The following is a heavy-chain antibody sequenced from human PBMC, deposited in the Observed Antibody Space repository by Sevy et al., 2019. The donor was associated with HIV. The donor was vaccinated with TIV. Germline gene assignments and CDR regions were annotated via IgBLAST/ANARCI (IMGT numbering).Heavy chain of an antibody. D-gene: IGHD1-26*01. V-gene: IGHV4-59*08. CDR2: IYYNGHI. J-gene: IGHJ4*02. CDR1: GGSITSLY. CDR3: AGENAWGRGYS. Sequence: SETLSLTCTVSGGSITSLYWNWIRQPPGKGLEWIANIYYNGHINYNPSLKSRVTLSLDTSKNQFSLRVSCVTAADTAMYYCAGENAWGRGYSWGQGTLVTVSS.